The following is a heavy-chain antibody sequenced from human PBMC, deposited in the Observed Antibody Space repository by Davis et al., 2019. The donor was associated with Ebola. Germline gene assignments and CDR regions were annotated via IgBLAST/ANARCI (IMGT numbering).Heavy chain of an antibody. CDR1: GDSLSSYY. Sequence: PSETLSLTCTVSGDSLSSYYWSWIRQPPGKGLEWIGYIDDSGITNYSPSLKSRVTISVDTSKNQFSLKVNAVTAADTAVYYCARGGLVPAALYLWGQGTMVTVSS. CDR3: ARGGLVPAALYL. D-gene: IGHD2-2*01. J-gene: IGHJ3*01. V-gene: IGHV4-59*01. CDR2: IDDSGIT.